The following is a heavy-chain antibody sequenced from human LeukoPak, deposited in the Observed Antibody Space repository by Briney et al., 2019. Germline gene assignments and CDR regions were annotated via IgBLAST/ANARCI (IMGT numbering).Heavy chain of an antibody. CDR3: ARAQAFASMAYFDY. CDR2: MYYTGDT. D-gene: IGHD2/OR15-2a*01. J-gene: IGHJ4*02. CDR1: GGXIRDDH. Sequence: PSETLSLTRTVSGGXIRDDHWGWIRQSPGKGLDWIAYMYYTGDTNSNPSLKSRVTMSADTSKNQFSLKLSSVTAADTAVYYCARAQAFASMAYFDYWGQGALVTVSS. V-gene: IGHV4-59*01.